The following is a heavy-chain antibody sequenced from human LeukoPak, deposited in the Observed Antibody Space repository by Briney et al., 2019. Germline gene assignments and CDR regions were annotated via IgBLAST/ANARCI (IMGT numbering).Heavy chain of an antibody. CDR2: ISSSGGST. Sequence: GGSLRLSCAASGFTLTNYVWTWIRQAPGKGLEWVSTISSSGGSTYHADSVKGRFTISRDSSKNTLYLQMSSLRTEDTALYYCAKPFPLRVIVLMVYAPPGAWGQGTLVTVSS. CDR3: AKPFPLRVIVLMVYAPPGA. V-gene: IGHV3-23*01. J-gene: IGHJ5*02. CDR1: GFTLTNYV. D-gene: IGHD2-8*01.